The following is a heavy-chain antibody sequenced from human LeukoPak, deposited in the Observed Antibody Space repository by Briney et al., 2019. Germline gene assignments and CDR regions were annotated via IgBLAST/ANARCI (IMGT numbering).Heavy chain of an antibody. CDR1: GYTFTSYD. J-gene: IGHJ6*03. Sequence: ASVKVSCKASGYTFTSYDINWVRQAPGQGLEWMGWMNPNSGNTGYAQKFQGRVTMTRNTSISTAYMELSSLRSEDTAVYYCATYPGYSGYYYMDVWGKGTTVTVSS. CDR3: ATYPGYSGYYYMDV. V-gene: IGHV1-8*01. CDR2: MNPNSGNT. D-gene: IGHD5-12*01.